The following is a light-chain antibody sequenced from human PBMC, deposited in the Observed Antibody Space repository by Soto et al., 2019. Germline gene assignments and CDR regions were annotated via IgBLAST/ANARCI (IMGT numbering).Light chain of an antibody. V-gene: IGKV3-15*01. CDR2: GAS. J-gene: IGKJ4*01. CDR1: QSISDN. CDR3: QQYKSWPPLT. Sequence: DIVMTQSPAILSVSLGERATLSCLASQSISDNLAWYQQRSGQAPRLLIYGASTRATGVPARFSGSGSGTEFTLTISSLQSDDFANYSCQQYKSWPPLTVGGGTKVE.